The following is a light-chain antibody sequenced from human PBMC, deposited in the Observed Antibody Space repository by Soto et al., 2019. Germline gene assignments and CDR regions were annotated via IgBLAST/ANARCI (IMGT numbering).Light chain of an antibody. CDR2: VAS. V-gene: IGKV1-39*01. CDR1: QTISRS. CDR3: QQSDRPPFI. Sequence: DIQMTQSPSSLSAYVGDRVTITCRASQTISRSLHWYQQRPGKGPKLLIYVASTLESGVPSRFSDSVSGTDFTLTISGLYPEASEIYYCQQSDRPPFIFAQGTKVE. J-gene: IGKJ2*01.